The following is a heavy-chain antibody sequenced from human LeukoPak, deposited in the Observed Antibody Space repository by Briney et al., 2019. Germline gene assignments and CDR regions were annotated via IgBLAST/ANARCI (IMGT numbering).Heavy chain of an antibody. D-gene: IGHD2-2*01. Sequence: ASVKVSCKASGYTFTSYGISWVRQAPGQGLEWMGWIGTYSGSTNYAQNLQGRVTMTTDTSTTTVYMELRSLRSDDTAVYYCARVEVVVVPAAPDYWGQGTLVTVSS. CDR1: GYTFTSYG. V-gene: IGHV1-18*01. CDR2: IGTYSGST. CDR3: ARVEVVVVPAAPDY. J-gene: IGHJ4*02.